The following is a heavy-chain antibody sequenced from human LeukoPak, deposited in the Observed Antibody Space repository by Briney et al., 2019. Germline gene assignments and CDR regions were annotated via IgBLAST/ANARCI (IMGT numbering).Heavy chain of an antibody. V-gene: IGHV3-43D*03. CDR2: IRWDGGRT. J-gene: IGHJ4*02. Sequence: GGSLRLSCAASGFTFDDYAMHWVRQAPGKGLEWVSLIRWDGGRTYYADSVEGRFTISRDNSKNSLYLQMSSLRAEDTALYYCAKDKFDGSGSYYFDYWGQGTLVTVSS. D-gene: IGHD3-10*01. CDR1: GFTFDDYA. CDR3: AKDKFDGSGSYYFDY.